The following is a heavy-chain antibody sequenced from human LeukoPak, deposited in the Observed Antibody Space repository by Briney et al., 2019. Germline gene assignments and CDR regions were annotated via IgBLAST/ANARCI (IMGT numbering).Heavy chain of an antibody. V-gene: IGHV3-21*01. D-gene: IGHD6-19*01. CDR3: ARGDTSGWLTDY. Sequence: GGSLRLSCAVSGFTFSTHTMTWVRQAPGKGLEWVSSISHSGSFRYYPDSLKGRFTISRDNAKNSLYLQMNGLRAEDTAVYYCARGDTSGWLTDYWGQGTLVTVSS. CDR1: GFTFSTHT. CDR2: ISHSGSFR. J-gene: IGHJ4*02.